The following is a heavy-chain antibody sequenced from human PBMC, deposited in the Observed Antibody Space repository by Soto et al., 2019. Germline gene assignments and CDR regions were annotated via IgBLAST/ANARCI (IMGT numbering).Heavy chain of an antibody. V-gene: IGHV1-69*12. Sequence: QVQLVQSGAEVKKPGSSGKVSCKASGGTFSSYAISWVRQAPGQGLEWMGGIIHIFGTANYAQKCQGRVTITAYESTSTANLDLSILKSEDTAVSFFARPVPDGGYYYGMDVLVLGSSVIV. CDR3: ARPVPDGGYYYGMDV. D-gene: IGHD2-2*01. CDR1: GGTFSSYA. J-gene: IGHJ6*02. CDR2: IIHIFGTA.